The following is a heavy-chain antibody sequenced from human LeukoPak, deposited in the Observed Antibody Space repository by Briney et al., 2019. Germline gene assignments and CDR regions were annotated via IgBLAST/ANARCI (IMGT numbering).Heavy chain of an antibody. Sequence: PGGSLRLSCAASGFTLNDHYMDWVRQAPGKGLEWVGRIKNKRGSYTADYAASVKGRFTIPRDDSQNSPNLQMNRLKTDDTAVYYCGRDTATALDYWGQGTLVTVSS. CDR3: GRDTATALDY. J-gene: IGHJ4*02. D-gene: IGHD2-21*02. V-gene: IGHV3-72*01. CDR1: GFTLNDHY. CDR2: IKNKRGSYTA.